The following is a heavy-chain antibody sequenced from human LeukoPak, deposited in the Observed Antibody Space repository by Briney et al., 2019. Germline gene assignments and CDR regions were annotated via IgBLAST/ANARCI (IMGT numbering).Heavy chain of an antibody. CDR3: AREGSRDIWSGPVYYFDY. CDR2: INPNSGGT. V-gene: IGHV1-2*02. D-gene: IGHD3-3*01. CDR1: GYTFTGYY. J-gene: IGHJ4*02. Sequence: GASVKVSCKASGYTFTGYYMHWVRQAPGQGLEWMGWINPNSGGTNYAQKFQGRVTMTRDTSISTAYMELSRLRSDDTAVYYCAREGSRDIWSGPVYYFDYWGQGTLVTVAS.